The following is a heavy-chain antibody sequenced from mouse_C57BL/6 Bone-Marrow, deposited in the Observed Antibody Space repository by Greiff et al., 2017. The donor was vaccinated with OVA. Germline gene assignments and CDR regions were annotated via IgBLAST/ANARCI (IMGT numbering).Heavy chain of an antibody. D-gene: IGHD2-2*01. Sequence: EVQLKESGPELVKPGASVKIPCKASGYTFTDYNMDWVKQSHGKSLEWIGDINPNNGGTIYNQKFKGKATLTVDKSSSTAYMELRSLTSEDTAVYYGARGGLRRKGFAYWGQGTLVTVSA. CDR3: ARGGLRRKGFAY. V-gene: IGHV1-18*01. CDR2: INPNNGGT. J-gene: IGHJ3*01. CDR1: GYTFTDYN.